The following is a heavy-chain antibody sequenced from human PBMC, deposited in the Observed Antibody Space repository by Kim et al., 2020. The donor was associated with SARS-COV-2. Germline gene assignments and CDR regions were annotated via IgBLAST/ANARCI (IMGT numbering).Heavy chain of an antibody. Sequence: SETLSLTCTVSGGSISSYYWSWIRQPAGKGLEWIGRIYTSGSTNYNPSLKSRVTMSVDTSKNQFSLKLSSVTAADTAVYYCARERGPYYDFWSGYLLFDYWGQGTLVTVSS. CDR3: ARERGPYYDFWSGYLLFDY. CDR1: GGSISSYY. D-gene: IGHD3-3*01. CDR2: IYTSGST. V-gene: IGHV4-4*07. J-gene: IGHJ4*02.